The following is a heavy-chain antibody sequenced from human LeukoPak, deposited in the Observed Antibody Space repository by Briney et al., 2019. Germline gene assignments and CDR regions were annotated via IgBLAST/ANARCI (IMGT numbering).Heavy chain of an antibody. V-gene: IGHV4-61*02. CDR1: GGSISSGSYY. Sequence: PSETLSLTCTVSGGSISSGSYYWSWIRQPAGKGLEWIGRIYTSGSTNYNPSLKSRVTISVDTSKNQFSLKLSSVTAADTAVYYCARDGEGGSSSWYGYYYYYMDDWGKGTTVTVSS. D-gene: IGHD6-13*01. CDR2: IYTSGST. CDR3: ARDGEGGSSSWYGYYYYYMDD. J-gene: IGHJ6*03.